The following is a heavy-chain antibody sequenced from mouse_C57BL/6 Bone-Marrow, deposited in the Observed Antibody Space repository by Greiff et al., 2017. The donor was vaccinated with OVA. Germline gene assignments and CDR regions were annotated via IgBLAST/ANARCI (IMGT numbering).Heavy chain of an antibody. CDR3: ARRGYDYDGGFAY. V-gene: IGHV15-2*01. CDR2: ILPSIGRT. J-gene: IGHJ3*01. CDR1: DSEVFPIAY. Sequence: QVQLQQSGSELRSPGSSVKLSCKDFDSEVFPIAYMSWVRQKPGHGFEWIGGILPSIGRTIYGEKFEDKATLDADTLSNTAYLELNSLTSEDSAIYYCARRGYDYDGGFAYWGQGTLVTVSA. D-gene: IGHD2-4*01.